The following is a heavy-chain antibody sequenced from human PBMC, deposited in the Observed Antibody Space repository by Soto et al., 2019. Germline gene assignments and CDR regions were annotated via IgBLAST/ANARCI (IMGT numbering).Heavy chain of an antibody. D-gene: IGHD6-13*01. Sequence: QVQLQESGPGLVKPSQTLSLTCTVSGGSISSGDYYWSWIRQPPGKGLEWIGYIYYSGSTYYNPSLKSRVTISVDTSKNHFPLKLSSVTAADTAVYYCARGPFAGYSSSWYSGAFDPWGQGTLVTVSS. CDR1: GGSISSGDYY. CDR3: ARGPFAGYSSSWYSGAFDP. V-gene: IGHV4-30-4*01. CDR2: IYYSGST. J-gene: IGHJ5*02.